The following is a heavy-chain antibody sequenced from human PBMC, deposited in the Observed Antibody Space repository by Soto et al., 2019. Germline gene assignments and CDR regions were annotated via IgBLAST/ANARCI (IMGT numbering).Heavy chain of an antibody. D-gene: IGHD3-10*01. CDR3: ARVAPMVRGVITYYYYYGMDV. Sequence: GGSLRLSCAASGFTVSSNYMSWVRQAPGKGLEWVSVIYSGGSTYYADSVKGRFTISRHNSKNTLYLQMNSLRAEDTGVYYCARVAPMVRGVITYYYYYGMDVWGQGTTVTVSS. V-gene: IGHV3-53*04. CDR2: IYSGGST. CDR1: GFTVSSNY. J-gene: IGHJ6*02.